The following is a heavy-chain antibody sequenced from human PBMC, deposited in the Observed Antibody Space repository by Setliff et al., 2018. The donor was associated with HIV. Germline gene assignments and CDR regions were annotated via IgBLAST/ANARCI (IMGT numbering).Heavy chain of an antibody. CDR2: LSYDGRSK. D-gene: IGHD3-3*01. J-gene: IGHJ5*02. V-gene: IGHV3-30*04. CDR3: VRVVAIFSTGPHFDP. CDR1: GFPFSKYS. Sequence: PGGSLRLSCVGSGFPFSKYSLHWVRQAPDKGPQWVAVLSYDGRSKYYAESVKGRFTISRDNAKNTVYLQMNSLRAEDTAVYYCVRVVAIFSTGPHFDPWGQGTLVTVSS.